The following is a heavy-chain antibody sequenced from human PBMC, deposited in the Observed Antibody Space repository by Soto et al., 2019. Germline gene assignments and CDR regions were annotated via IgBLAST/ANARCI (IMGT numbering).Heavy chain of an antibody. Sequence: ASVKVSCKASGYTFTSYYIHWVRQAPGQGLEYVGMIDPNSGGTNYAQKFQGRVSMTRDTSTSSVYMELSSLRSEDTAVYYCARAYDFWSGYYSNWFDPWGQGTLVTVSS. V-gene: IGHV1-46*01. J-gene: IGHJ5*02. CDR1: GYTFTSYY. D-gene: IGHD3-3*01. CDR2: IDPNSGGT. CDR3: ARAYDFWSGYYSNWFDP.